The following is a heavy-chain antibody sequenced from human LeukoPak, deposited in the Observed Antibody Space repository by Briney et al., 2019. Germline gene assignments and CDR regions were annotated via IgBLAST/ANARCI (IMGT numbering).Heavy chain of an antibody. D-gene: IGHD6-19*01. CDR1: GFTFRSYR. J-gene: IGHJ4*02. CDR3: ARGPYSSGWYEEKIDY. CDR2: INTDGSST. V-gene: IGHV3-74*01. Sequence: PGGSLRLSCAASGFTFRSYRMHWVRQTPGKGLVWVSRINTDGSSTSHADSVKGRFTISRDNAKNTLYLQMNSLRAEDTAVYYCARGPYSSGWYEEKIDYWGQGTLVTVSS.